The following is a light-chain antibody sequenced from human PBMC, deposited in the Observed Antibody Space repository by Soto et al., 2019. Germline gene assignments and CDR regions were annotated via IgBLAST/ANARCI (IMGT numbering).Light chain of an antibody. J-gene: IGLJ2*01. CDR1: SSNIGAGYD. CDR3: QSYDSSLSVV. CDR2: GNS. Sequence: QSVLTQPPSVSGAPGQRVTISCTGSSSNIGAGYDVHWYQQLPGTAPKLLIQGNSNRPSGVPDRFSGSKSGTSASLAITGLQAEHEADYYCQSYDSSLSVVFGGGTKLTVL. V-gene: IGLV1-40*01.